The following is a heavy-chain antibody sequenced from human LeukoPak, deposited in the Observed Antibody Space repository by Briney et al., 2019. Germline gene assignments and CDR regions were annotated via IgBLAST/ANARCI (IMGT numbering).Heavy chain of an antibody. CDR1: GFTFSSYA. D-gene: IGHD3-22*01. J-gene: IGHJ4*02. V-gene: IGHV3-23*01. CDR3: AKMVADSSGYYHDY. Sequence: PGGSLRLSCAASGFTFSSYAMNWVRQAPGKGLKWVSGFRGSGVATFYADSVKGRFTISRDNSKNTLYLQMNSLRAEDTAVYYCAKMVADSSGYYHDYWGQGTLVTVSS. CDR2: FRGSGVAT.